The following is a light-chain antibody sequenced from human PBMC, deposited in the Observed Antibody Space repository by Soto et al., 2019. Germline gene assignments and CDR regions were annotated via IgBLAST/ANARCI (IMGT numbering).Light chain of an antibody. V-gene: IGLV2-14*03. CDR1: SSDVGYYNY. CDR3: SSYTTTSTYVI. CDR2: GVN. J-gene: IGLJ2*01. Sequence: QSVLTQPASVSGSPGQSITISCTGTSSDVGYYNYVSWYQQHPGKAPKLMIYGVNNRPSGVSDRFSASKSGNTASLTISGVQGEDEADYYCSSYTTTSTYVIFGGGTKVTVL.